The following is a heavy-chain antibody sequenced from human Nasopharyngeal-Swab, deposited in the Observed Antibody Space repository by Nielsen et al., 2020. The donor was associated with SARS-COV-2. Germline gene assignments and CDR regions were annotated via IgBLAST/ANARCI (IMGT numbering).Heavy chain of an antibody. CDR2: ITGSGGRT. J-gene: IGHJ6*02. D-gene: IGHD3-10*01. V-gene: IGHV3-23*01. CDR1: GFTFSSYA. CDR3: ANLWFGEPSGYYYSYAMDV. Sequence: GESLKISCAASGFTFSSYAMSWVRQTPGKGLEWVSAITGSGGRTYYADSVKDRFTISRDNSKNTLYLQMNSLRAEDTAIYYCANLWFGEPSGYYYSYAMDVWGQGTTVTVSS.